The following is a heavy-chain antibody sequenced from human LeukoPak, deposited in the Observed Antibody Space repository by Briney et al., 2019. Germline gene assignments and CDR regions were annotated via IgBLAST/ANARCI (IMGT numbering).Heavy chain of an antibody. CDR3: ARRPYCAGDWYPGGDWFDP. D-gene: IGHD2-21*02. CDR2: IYYSGST. V-gene: IGHV4-39*07. Sequence: SETLSLTCTVSGGSLSNSRSFWGWIRQPPGKGLEWIGSIYYSGSTNYNPSLKSRVTISVDTSKNQFSLKLSAVTAADTAVYYCARRPYCAGDWYPGGDWFDPWGQGTLVTVSS. J-gene: IGHJ5*02. CDR1: GGSLSNSRSF.